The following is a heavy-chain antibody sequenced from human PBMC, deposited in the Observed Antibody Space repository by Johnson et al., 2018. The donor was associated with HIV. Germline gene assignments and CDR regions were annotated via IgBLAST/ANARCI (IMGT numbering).Heavy chain of an antibody. Sequence: VQLVESGGGLVQPGGSLRLSCAGSGFTFSSNYMSWVRQAPGKGLEWVSVIYSGGGTYYEDSVKGRFTISRDNSKNTLYLQMNSLRPQDTAVYYCARTRQGDFDIWGQGTMVTVS. CDR1: GFTFSSNY. CDR2: IYSGGGT. D-gene: IGHD3-16*01. J-gene: IGHJ3*02. CDR3: ARTRQGDFDI. V-gene: IGHV3-66*02.